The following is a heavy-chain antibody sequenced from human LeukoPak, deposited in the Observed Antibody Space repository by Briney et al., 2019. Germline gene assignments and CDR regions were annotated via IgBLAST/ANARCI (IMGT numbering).Heavy chain of an antibody. CDR3: ATSGYSSSWYFG. CDR1: GFTFSDYY. J-gene: IGHJ4*02. V-gene: IGHV3-11*04. Sequence: MTGGSLRLSCAASGFTFSDYYMSWIRQAPGKGLEWVSYISSSGSTIYYADSVKGRFTISRDNAKNSLYLQMNSLRAEDTAVYYCATSGYSSSWYFGWGQGTLVTVSS. CDR2: ISSSGSTI. D-gene: IGHD6-13*01.